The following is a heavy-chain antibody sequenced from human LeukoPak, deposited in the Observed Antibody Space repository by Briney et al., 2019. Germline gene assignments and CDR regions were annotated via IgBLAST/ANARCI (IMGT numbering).Heavy chain of an antibody. CDR2: IYHSGST. CDR1: GYSISSGYY. Sequence: SETLSLTCTVSGYSISSGYYWGWIRQPPGKGLEWIGSIYHSGSTYYNPSLKSRVTISVDTSKNQFSLKLSSVTAAGTAVYYCARDPDVLDYWGQGTLVTVSS. J-gene: IGHJ4*02. D-gene: IGHD3-16*01. V-gene: IGHV4-38-2*02. CDR3: ARDPDVLDY.